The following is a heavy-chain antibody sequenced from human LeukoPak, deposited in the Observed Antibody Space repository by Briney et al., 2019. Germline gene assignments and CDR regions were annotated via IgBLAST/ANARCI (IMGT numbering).Heavy chain of an antibody. Sequence: GGSLRLSCVASGFTFTTHAMSWVRQAPGKGLEWVSAFSGSITKTYYANSVKGRFTISRDNSKNTLYLQMSSLRAEDAALYYCAKQRAGSAWFTLDFWGPGTLVTVSS. V-gene: IGHV3-23*01. CDR1: GFTFTTHA. CDR3: AKQRAGSAWFTLDF. CDR2: FSGSITKT. J-gene: IGHJ4*02. D-gene: IGHD6-19*01.